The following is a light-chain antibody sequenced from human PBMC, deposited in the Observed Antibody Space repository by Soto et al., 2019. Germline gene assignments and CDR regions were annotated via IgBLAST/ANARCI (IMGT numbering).Light chain of an antibody. CDR3: CSYAGNYRV. Sequence: QSALTQPRSVSGSPGQSVTISCTGTSSDVGGYNYVSWYQQHPGKAPKLMIYDVSKRPSGVPDRFSGSKSGNTASLTITGLQAEDEADYYCCSYAGNYRVFGGGTSSPS. V-gene: IGLV2-11*01. CDR2: DVS. J-gene: IGLJ2*01. CDR1: SSDVGGYNY.